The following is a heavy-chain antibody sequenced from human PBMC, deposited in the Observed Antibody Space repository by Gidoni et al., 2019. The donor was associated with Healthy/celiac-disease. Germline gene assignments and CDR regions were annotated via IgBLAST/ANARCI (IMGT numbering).Heavy chain of an antibody. CDR1: GYSFTSYW. CDR3: ARHGEVVPAATNWFDP. CDR2: IDPSDSYT. V-gene: IGHV5-10-1*01. Sequence: EVQLLQSGAEVNKPGESLRISCKGSGYSFTSYWIRWVRQMPGKGLEWLGRIDPSDSYTNNSPSYQGHVTNSADKSISTAYQQWSSLKASDTAMYYWARHGEVVPAATNWFDPWGQGTLVTVSS. D-gene: IGHD2-2*01. J-gene: IGHJ5*02.